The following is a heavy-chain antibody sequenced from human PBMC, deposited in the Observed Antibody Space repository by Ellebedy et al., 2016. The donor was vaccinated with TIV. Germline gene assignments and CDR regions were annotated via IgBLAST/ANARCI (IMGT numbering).Heavy chain of an antibody. CDR2: VNPRGGSS. D-gene: IGHD3-22*01. J-gene: IGHJ4*02. CDR1: GYTFTDYY. Sequence: ASVKVSCNASGYTFTDYYIHWVRQAPGQGLEWMGVVNPRGGSSSHTQQLQGRVTMTRDTSTAGMVYMELSRLISEDTAVYYCARGGSYYYENSGYFDSWGQGTLVTVSS. V-gene: IGHV1-46*04. CDR3: ARGGSYYYENSGYFDS.